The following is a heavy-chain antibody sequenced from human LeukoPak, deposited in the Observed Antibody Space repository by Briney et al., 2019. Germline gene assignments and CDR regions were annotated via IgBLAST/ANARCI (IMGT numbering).Heavy chain of an antibody. CDR2: ISGSGGST. V-gene: IGHV3-23*01. CDR3: AKDRRFGELLLDY. Sequence: GGSLRLSCAACGFTFSSYGMSWVRQAPGKGLEWVSAISGSGGSTYYADSVKGRFTISRDNSKNTLYLQMNSLRAEDTAVYYCAKDRRFGELLLDYWGQGTLVTVSS. CDR1: GFTFSSYG. J-gene: IGHJ4*02. D-gene: IGHD3-10*01.